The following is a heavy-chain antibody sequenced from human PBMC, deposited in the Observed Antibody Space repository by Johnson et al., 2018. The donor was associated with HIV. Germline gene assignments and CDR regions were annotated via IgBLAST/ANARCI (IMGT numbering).Heavy chain of an antibody. CDR3: ARGGGVLRWDLSFDI. CDR2: IGTAGDT. V-gene: IGHV3-13*01. D-gene: IGHD1-26*01. Sequence: VQLVESGGGLIQPGGSLRLSCAASGFTFSSYDMHWVRQTTGKGLEWVSAIGTAGDTYYPSSVKGRFTISRENAKNSLYLQMNSLRAGDTAVYYWARGGGVLRWDLSFDIWGQGTMVTVSS. CDR1: GFTFSSYD. J-gene: IGHJ3*02.